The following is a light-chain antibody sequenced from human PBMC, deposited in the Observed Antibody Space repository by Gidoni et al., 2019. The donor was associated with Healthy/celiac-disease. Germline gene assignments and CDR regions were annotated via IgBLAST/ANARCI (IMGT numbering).Light chain of an antibody. CDR3: QQYGSSPTSIT. J-gene: IGKJ5*01. CDR2: GAS. V-gene: IGKV3-20*01. Sequence: DILLTQSPGSLSLSPGERATLSCRASQSVSSSYLAWYQQKPGKAPRLLIYGASSRATGIPDRFSGSGSGTDVTLTISRLEPEDFAVYECQQYGSSPTSITFGQGTRLEIK. CDR1: QSVSSSY.